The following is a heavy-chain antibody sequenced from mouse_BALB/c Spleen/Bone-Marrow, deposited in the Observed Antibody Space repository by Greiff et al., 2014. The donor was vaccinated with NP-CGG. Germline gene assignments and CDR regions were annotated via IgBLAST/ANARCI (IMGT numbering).Heavy chain of an antibody. CDR2: IDPYNGGT. CDR3: ASYHSSGYAMDY. Sequence: EVQVVESGPELVKPGASVKVSCKASGYSFTDYNMYWVKQSHGKSLEWIGYIDPYNGGTSYNQKFKGKATLTVDKSSSTAFMRLNSLTSEDSAVYYCASYHSSGYAMDYWGQGTSVTVSS. CDR1: GYSFTDYN. D-gene: IGHD3-1*01. J-gene: IGHJ4*01. V-gene: IGHV1S135*01.